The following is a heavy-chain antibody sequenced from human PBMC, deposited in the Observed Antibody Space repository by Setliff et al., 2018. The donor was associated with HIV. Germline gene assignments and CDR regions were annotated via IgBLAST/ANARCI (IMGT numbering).Heavy chain of an antibody. CDR2: ISNYGSP. CDR3: VRDNSYYYGSGGHHFYGVDV. J-gene: IGHJ6*02. CDR1: GDSMIPHY. V-gene: IGHV4-4*08. D-gene: IGHD3-10*01. Sequence: SETLSLTCLVSGDSMIPHYWSWIRQPPGRGLEWIGYISNYGSPSYSPSLESRVTILLDTSKNQCSLKLTSVTAADTAVYYCVRDNSYYYGSGGHHFYGVDVWGQGATVTVSS.